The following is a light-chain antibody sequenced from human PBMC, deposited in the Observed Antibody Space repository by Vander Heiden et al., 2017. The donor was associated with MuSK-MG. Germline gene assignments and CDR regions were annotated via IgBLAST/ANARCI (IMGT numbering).Light chain of an antibody. Sequence: DIQMTQSPSSLSASVGDRVTITCRASEDITTYLQWYQQKPGKAPRLLIYAASSLQSGVPTRFSGSGSGTDFTLTFSTLQPEDVATYYCQQSHTSPPTFGGGTMVXIK. CDR1: EDITTY. CDR2: AAS. J-gene: IGKJ4*01. CDR3: QQSHTSPPT. V-gene: IGKV1-39*01.